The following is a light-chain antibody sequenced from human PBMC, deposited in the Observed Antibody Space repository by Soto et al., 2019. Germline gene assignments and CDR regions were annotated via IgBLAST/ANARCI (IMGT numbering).Light chain of an antibody. Sequence: QSALTQPASVSGSPGQSITISCTGTSGDIGSYNRVSWYQQPPGTAPKLIIYEVNNRPSGVPDRFSGSKSGNTASLTISGLQAEDEADYYCNSFTTSSTYVXGTGTNVTVL. CDR3: NSFTTSSTYV. CDR2: EVN. V-gene: IGLV2-18*02. J-gene: IGLJ1*01. CDR1: SGDIGSYNR.